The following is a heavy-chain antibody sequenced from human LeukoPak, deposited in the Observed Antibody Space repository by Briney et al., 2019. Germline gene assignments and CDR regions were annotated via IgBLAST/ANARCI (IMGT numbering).Heavy chain of an antibody. CDR1: GASISSGGYY. V-gene: IGHV4-31*03. J-gene: IGHJ4*02. Sequence: SETLSLTCTVSGASISSGGYYWSWVRQDPGKGLEWIGYIYYGGSTDYNPSLKSRITISVDTSKNQFSLELSSVTAAGTAVYFCARADGGVRGYYFDYWGQGIMVTVSS. CDR3: ARADGGVRGYYFDY. D-gene: IGHD3-10*01. CDR2: IYYGGST.